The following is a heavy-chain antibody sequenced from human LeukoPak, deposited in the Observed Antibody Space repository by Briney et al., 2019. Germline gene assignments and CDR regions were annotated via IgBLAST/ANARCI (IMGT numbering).Heavy chain of an antibody. V-gene: IGHV1-2*02. Sequence: ASVKVSCKASGYTFTGYYMHWVRQAPGQGLEWMGWINPNSGGTNYAQKFQGRVTMTRDTSISTAYMELSRLRSDDTAVYYCARGGDYYDSSGLYYFDYWGQGTLVTLSS. J-gene: IGHJ4*02. CDR3: ARGGDYYDSSGLYYFDY. CDR2: INPNSGGT. D-gene: IGHD3-22*01. CDR1: GYTFTGYY.